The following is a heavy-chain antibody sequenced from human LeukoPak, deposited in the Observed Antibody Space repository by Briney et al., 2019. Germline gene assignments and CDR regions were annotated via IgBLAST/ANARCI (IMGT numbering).Heavy chain of an antibody. V-gene: IGHV4-4*07. CDR1: GGSISSYY. D-gene: IGHD3-9*01. CDR3: ARVRLDILTGYRGAFDI. Sequence: SETLSLTCTVSGGSISSYYWSWIRQPAGKGLEWIGRIYTSGSTNYNPSLKSRVTMSVDTSKNQFSLKLSSVTAADTAAYYCARVRLDILTGYRGAFDIWGQGTMVTVSS. J-gene: IGHJ3*02. CDR2: IYTSGST.